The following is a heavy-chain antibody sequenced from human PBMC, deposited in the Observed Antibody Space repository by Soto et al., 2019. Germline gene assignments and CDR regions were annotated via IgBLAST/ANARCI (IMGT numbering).Heavy chain of an antibody. V-gene: IGHV3-48*03. D-gene: IGHD6-13*01. Sequence: AWWSLRLSCSASVFTFSTYEFNWFRQAPGRGLEWISYISVSGNIIKYADSVKGRFTISRDNAENSLHLHMSSLRVDDTAVYFCVRDTMRASAAASLDYWGQGTQVTVSS. J-gene: IGHJ4*02. CDR3: VRDTMRASAAASLDY. CDR2: ISVSGNII. CDR1: VFTFSTYE.